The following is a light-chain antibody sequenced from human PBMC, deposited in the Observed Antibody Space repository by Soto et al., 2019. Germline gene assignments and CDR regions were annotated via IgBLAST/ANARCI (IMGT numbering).Light chain of an antibody. J-gene: IGLJ2*01. CDR2: DNI. CDR3: QSYDSSLSEGV. V-gene: IGLV1-40*01. CDR1: GSNLGAKYA. Sequence: QSVLTQPPSVSGAPGQKVTISCTGSGSNLGAKYAVHWYQQLPGTAPKLLIYDNINRPSGVPDRFSGSKSDTSASLAITGLQAEDEADYYCQSYDSSLSEGVFGGGTKLTVL.